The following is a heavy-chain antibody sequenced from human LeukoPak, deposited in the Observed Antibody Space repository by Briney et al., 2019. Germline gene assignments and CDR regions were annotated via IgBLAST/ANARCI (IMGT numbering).Heavy chain of an antibody. CDR1: GFTFSSYS. D-gene: IGHD2-21*01. J-gene: IGHJ4*02. CDR2: ISSSSSYI. V-gene: IGHV3-21*01. CDR3: ARDTYCGGDCYSNFDY. Sequence: PGGSLRLSCAASGFTFSSYSMNRVRQAPGKGLEWVSSISSSSSYIYYADSVKGRFTISRDNAKNSLYLQMNSLRAEDTAVYYCARDTYCGGDCYSNFDYWGQGTLVTVSS.